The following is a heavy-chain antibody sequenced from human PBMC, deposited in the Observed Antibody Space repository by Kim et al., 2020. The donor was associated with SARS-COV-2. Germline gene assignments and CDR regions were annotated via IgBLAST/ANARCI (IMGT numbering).Heavy chain of an antibody. CDR1: GFTFSNAW. J-gene: IGHJ4*02. V-gene: IGHV3-15*01. D-gene: IGHD3-10*01. Sequence: GGSLRLSCAASGFTFSNAWMSWVRQAPGKGLEWVGRIKSKTDGGTTDYAAPVKGRFTISRDDSKNTLYLQMNSLKTEDTAVYYCTTDRLPTYYYGSGSYFYQDYFDYWGQGTLVTVSS. CDR3: TTDRLPTYYYGSGSYFYQDYFDY. CDR2: IKSKTDGGTT.